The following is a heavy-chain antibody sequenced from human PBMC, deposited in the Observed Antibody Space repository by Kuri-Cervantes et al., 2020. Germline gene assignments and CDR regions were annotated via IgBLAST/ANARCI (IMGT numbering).Heavy chain of an antibody. J-gene: IGHJ5*02. Sequence: GGSLRLSCAVSGFTFSSYAMNWVRQAPGKGPEWVSAISGSGGSTYYADSVKGRFTISRDTSKNTVYLQMNSLRDEDTAIYYWSKDPHSGVGTTGTLYNLFDPWAREPWSPSPQ. CDR1: GFTFSSYA. V-gene: IGHV3-23*01. CDR3: SKDPHSGVGTTGTLYNLFDP. D-gene: IGHD1-1*01. CDR2: ISGSGGST.